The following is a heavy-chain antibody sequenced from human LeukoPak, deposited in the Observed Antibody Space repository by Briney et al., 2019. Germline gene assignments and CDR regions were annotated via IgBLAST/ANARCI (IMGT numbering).Heavy chain of an antibody. CDR2: IYHNGAT. CDR3: VRNAGNSDYDT. CDR1: GDSISNRNC. J-gene: IGHJ5*02. D-gene: IGHD4-23*01. V-gene: IGHV4-4*02. Sequence: SETLSLTCTVSGDSISNRNCWTWVRQPPGKGLEWIGEIYHNGATNYKPSLKSRVTMSLDKTKNQFSLKLNSVTAADTAVYYCVRNAGNSDYDTWGQGTLVTVSS.